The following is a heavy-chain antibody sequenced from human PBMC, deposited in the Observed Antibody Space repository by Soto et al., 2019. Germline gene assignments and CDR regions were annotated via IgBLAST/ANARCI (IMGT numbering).Heavy chain of an antibody. J-gene: IGHJ3*02. CDR1: GYTFTSHG. D-gene: IGHD3-22*01. CDR3: ARSKYSYDSSGAFDI. CDR2: ISAYNGNT. Sequence: ASVKVSCKASGYTFTSHGISWVRQAPGQGLEWMGWISAYNGNTNYAQKLQGRVTMTTDTSTSTAYMELRSLRSDDTAVYYCARSKYSYDSSGAFDIWGQGTMVTVSS. V-gene: IGHV1-18*01.